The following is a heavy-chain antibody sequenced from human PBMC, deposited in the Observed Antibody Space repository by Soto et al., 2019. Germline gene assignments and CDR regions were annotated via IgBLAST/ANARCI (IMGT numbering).Heavy chain of an antibody. CDR2: ISYDGSNK. CDR3: AKEGEWIQLWFLLDY. V-gene: IGHV3-30*18. CDR1: GFTFRSYG. Sequence: QVQLVESGGGVVQPGRSLRLSCAASGFTFRSYGMHWVRQAPGKGLEWVAVISYDGSNKYYADSVKGRFTISRDNSKNTLYLQMNSLRAEDTAVYYCAKEGEWIQLWFLLDYWGQGTLVTVSS. D-gene: IGHD5-18*01. J-gene: IGHJ4*02.